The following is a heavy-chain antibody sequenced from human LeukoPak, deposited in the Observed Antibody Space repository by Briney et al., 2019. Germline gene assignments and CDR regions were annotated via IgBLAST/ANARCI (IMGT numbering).Heavy chain of an antibody. D-gene: IGHD2-15*01. Sequence: SETLSLTCTVSGGSISRYYWSWIRQPPGKGLEWIGYIYYSGSTDYNPSLKSRVTISVDTSKNQFSLKLSSVTAADTALYYCAREGPCSGWFDPWGQGTLVTVSS. J-gene: IGHJ5*02. CDR3: AREGPCSGWFDP. CDR2: IYYSGST. V-gene: IGHV4-59*01. CDR1: GGSISRYY.